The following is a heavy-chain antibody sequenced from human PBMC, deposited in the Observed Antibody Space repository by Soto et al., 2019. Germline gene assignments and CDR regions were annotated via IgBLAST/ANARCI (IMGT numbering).Heavy chain of an antibody. CDR2: IGTAGDT. CDR3: ARGNYYDSSGYDWFDP. J-gene: IGHJ5*02. Sequence: GGSLRLSCAASGFTFSSYDMHWVRQATGKGLEWVSAIGTAGDTYYPGSVKGRFTISRENAKNSLYLQMNSLRAEDTAVYYCARGNYYDSSGYDWFDPWGQGTLVTVSS. CDR1: GFTFSSYD. V-gene: IGHV3-13*01. D-gene: IGHD3-22*01.